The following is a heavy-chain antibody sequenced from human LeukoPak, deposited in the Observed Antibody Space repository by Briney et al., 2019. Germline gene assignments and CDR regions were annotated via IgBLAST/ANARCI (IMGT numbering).Heavy chain of an antibody. Sequence: RPGGSLRLSCADSGFTFSNYEMNWVRQAPGKGLEWVSYISSRGRTMHYADSVKGRFTISRDNAKNSLYLQMNSLRAEDTAVYYCARIRGVSGTLWGWFDPWGQGTLVTVSS. D-gene: IGHD3-10*01. V-gene: IGHV3-48*03. CDR3: ARIRGVSGTLWGWFDP. J-gene: IGHJ5*02. CDR1: GFTFSNYE. CDR2: ISSRGRTM.